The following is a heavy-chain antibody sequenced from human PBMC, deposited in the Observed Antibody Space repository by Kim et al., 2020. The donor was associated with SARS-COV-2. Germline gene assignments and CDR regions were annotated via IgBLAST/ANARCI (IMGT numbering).Heavy chain of an antibody. J-gene: IGHJ3*02. V-gene: IGHV3-23*01. CDR1: GFTFSSYA. D-gene: IGHD3-10*01. CDR3: AKPMGGSGRLWAFDI. CDR2: ISGSGGST. Sequence: GGSLRLSCAASGFTFSSYAMSWVRQAPGKGLEWISVISGSGGSTYYADSVKGRFTISRDNSKNTLYPQMNSLRAEDTAVFYCAKPMGGSGRLWAFDIWGQGTMVTVSS.